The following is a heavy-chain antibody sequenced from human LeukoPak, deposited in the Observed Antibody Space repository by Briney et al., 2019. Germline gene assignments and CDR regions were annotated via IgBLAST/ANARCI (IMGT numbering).Heavy chain of an antibody. Sequence: GESLKISCKGSGYSFSSYWIGWLRQLPGKGLEWMGIIYPEDSDTRYSPSFQGQVSLSADKSTSTAYLQWGSLKASDSAIYYCARQHYYNSSGFDSWGQGTLVTVSS. CDR1: GYSFSSYW. CDR3: ARQHYYNSSGFDS. V-gene: IGHV5-51*01. D-gene: IGHD3-22*01. CDR2: IYPEDSDT. J-gene: IGHJ4*02.